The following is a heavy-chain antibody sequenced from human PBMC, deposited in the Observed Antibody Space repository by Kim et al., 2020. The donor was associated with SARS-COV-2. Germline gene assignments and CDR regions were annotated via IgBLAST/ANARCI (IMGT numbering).Heavy chain of an antibody. CDR1: GFTFNSSW. CDR3: ARDAWAQRGTDGFDY. Sequence: GGSLRLSCAASGFTFNSSWMSWVRQAPGKGLEWVANINEDGSQKKYVDSVKGRFTISRDNAKNPVFLQMNSLRVEDSAVYYCARDAWAQRGTDGFDYLGQGTLVTVSS. J-gene: IGHJ4*02. CDR2: INEDGSQK. V-gene: IGHV3-7*01. D-gene: IGHD7-27*01.